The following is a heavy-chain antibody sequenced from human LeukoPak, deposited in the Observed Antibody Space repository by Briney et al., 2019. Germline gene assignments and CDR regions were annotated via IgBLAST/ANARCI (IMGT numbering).Heavy chain of an antibody. D-gene: IGHD1-14*01. V-gene: IGHV1-69*04. CDR2: IIPVLGIA. J-gene: IGHJ4*02. Sequence: SVKVSCKASGGTFSSYAISWVRQAPGQGLEWMGRIIPVLGIAKYAQKFQGRVTITADKSTSTACMELSSLKSEDTAVYYCARDPEYQGGYWGQGTLVTVSS. CDR3: ARDPEYQGGY. CDR1: GGTFSSYA.